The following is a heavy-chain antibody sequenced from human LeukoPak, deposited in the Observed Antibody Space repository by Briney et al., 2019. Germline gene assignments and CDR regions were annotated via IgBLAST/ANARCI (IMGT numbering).Heavy chain of an antibody. CDR2: IYHSGST. V-gene: IGHV4-38-2*02. J-gene: IGHJ6*03. CDR1: GYSISSGYY. CDR3: ARDTLGYDISLKYYYYYMDV. D-gene: IGHD3-9*01. Sequence: SETLSLTCTVSGYSISSGYYWGWIRQPPGKGLEWIGSIYHSGSTYYNPSLKSRVTISVDTSKNQFSLKLSSVTAADTAVYYCARDTLGYDISLKYYYYYMDVWGKGTTVTASS.